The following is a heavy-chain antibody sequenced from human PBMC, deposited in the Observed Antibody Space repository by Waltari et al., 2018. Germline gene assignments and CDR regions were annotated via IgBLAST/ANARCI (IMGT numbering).Heavy chain of an antibody. V-gene: IGHV1-2*06. D-gene: IGHD4-17*01. CDR3: ARETYSDSGWFDP. CDR2: INPKSGGT. CDR1: GYTFTDYY. Sequence: QVQLVQSGAEVRKPGASVKVSCKASGYTFTDYYLHWVRQAPGQGLEWVGRINPKSGGTHYAQNFQGRVTMTSDTSITAVYMELASLTSDDTAVYYCARETYSDSGWFDPWGQGTLVTVSS. J-gene: IGHJ5*02.